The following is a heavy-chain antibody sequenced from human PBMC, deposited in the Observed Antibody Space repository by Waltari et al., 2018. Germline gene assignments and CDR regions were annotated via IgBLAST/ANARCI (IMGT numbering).Heavy chain of an antibody. D-gene: IGHD3-9*01. V-gene: IGHV3-49*05. J-gene: IGHJ4*02. Sequence: VQLVESGGGLVKPGGSLRLSCAASGFPFSDYSMSWIRQAPGKGLEWVGFIRIKAYGETTEYAASVKGRFIISRDDSRSIAYLQMNSLKTEDTAVYYCTRVLRYFDWSTKDYWGQGTLVTVSS. CDR2: IRIKAYGETT. CDR3: TRVLRYFDWSTKDY. CDR1: GFPFSDYS.